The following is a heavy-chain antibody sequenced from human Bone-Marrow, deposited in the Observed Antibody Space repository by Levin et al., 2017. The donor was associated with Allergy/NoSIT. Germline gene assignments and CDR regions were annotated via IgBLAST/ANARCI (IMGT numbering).Heavy chain of an antibody. D-gene: IGHD3/OR15-3a*01. V-gene: IGHV4-31*03. CDR3: ATGQTFYNGWTGRN. CDR2: KYSRGSA. Sequence: SETLSLTCTVSGASITSGGYYWTWIRQLPGKGLEWIGYKYSRGSAYYNPSLNSRFIISLDTSANQFSLKLNSVTAADTAMYYCATGQTFYNGWTGRNWGQGTRVIVSS. CDR1: GASITSGGYY. J-gene: IGHJ4*02.